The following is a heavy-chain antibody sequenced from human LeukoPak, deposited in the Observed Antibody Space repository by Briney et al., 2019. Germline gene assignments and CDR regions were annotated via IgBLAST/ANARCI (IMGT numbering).Heavy chain of an antibody. D-gene: IGHD3-10*01. CDR2: INDSGST. J-gene: IGHJ6*03. V-gene: IGHV4-34*01. CDR3: ARGRSSMVRGYYYYYMDV. Sequence: SETLSLTCTVSGGSISSYYWSWIRQPPGKGLEWIGEINDSGSTNYNPSLKSRVTISVDTSKNQFSLKLSSVTAADTAVYYCARGRSSMVRGYYYYYMDVWGKGTTVTISS. CDR1: GGSISSYY.